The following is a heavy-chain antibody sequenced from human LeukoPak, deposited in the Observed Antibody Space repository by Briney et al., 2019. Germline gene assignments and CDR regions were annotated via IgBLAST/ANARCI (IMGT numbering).Heavy chain of an antibody. Sequence: GGSLRLSCAASGFTFSSYAMSWVRQAPGKGLEWVSAISGSGGSTYYADSVKGRFTISRDNSKNTLYLQMNSLRAEDTAVYYCASLPVVTPDFDYWGQGTLVTVSS. CDR2: ISGSGGST. D-gene: IGHD4-23*01. CDR1: GFTFSSYA. V-gene: IGHV3-23*01. J-gene: IGHJ4*02. CDR3: ASLPVVTPDFDY.